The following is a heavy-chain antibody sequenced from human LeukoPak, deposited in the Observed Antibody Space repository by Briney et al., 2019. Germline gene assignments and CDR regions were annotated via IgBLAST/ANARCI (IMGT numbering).Heavy chain of an antibody. Sequence: QPGGSLRLSCAASGFTFSNYAMSWVRQSPGKGPEWVSAISDSGGTSYYADSVKGRFAISRDNSKNTLYLQMTSLRAEDTAVYYCAKRSLEGFWGQGTLVTVSS. CDR1: GFTFSNYA. V-gene: IGHV3-23*01. CDR3: AKRSLEGF. J-gene: IGHJ4*02. CDR2: ISDSGGTS. D-gene: IGHD3-3*01.